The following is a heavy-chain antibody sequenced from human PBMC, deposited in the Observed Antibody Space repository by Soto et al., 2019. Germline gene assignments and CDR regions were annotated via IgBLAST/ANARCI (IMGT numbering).Heavy chain of an antibody. V-gene: IGHV3-48*03. D-gene: IGHD4-17*01. CDR2: IGRSGGPT. CDR1: GFTFTNYD. CDR3: AGYGDYNH. Sequence: GGSLRLSCAASGFTFTNYDMNWVRQAPGKGPEWISFIGRSGGPTYYAASVKGRFTISRDNAKNSLFLQMGSLRAEETAVYSCAGYGDYNHWGRGTLVTVSS. J-gene: IGHJ4*02.